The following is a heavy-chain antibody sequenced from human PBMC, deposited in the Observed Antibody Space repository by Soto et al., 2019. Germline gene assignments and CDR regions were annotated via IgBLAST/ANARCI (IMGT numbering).Heavy chain of an antibody. CDR2: ICYSWST. Sequence: SEPLSLPGTVSDGSISRGGYYWSWIRPHTGKGLEWIGYICYSWSTYYNPSHKSRVTISVDTSKNQSSLKLSSVTAADTALYYCARRGYYDSSGYPIDPWGQGTLVTVSS. D-gene: IGHD3-22*01. CDR1: DGSISRGGYY. V-gene: IGHV4-31*03. CDR3: ARRGYYDSSGYPIDP. J-gene: IGHJ5*02.